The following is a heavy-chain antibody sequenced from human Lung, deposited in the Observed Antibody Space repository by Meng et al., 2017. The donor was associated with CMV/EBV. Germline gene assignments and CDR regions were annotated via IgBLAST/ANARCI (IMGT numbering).Heavy chain of an antibody. CDR1: GYPFTSYG. J-gene: IGHJ5*02. CDR3: ARDFYDIEVHYYDCFDP. D-gene: IGHD2-21*01. V-gene: IGHV1-18*01. CDR2: ISGYNGRT. Sequence: ASXXVSXKTSGYPFTSYGISWVRQAPGQGLEWMGWISGYNGRTNYEQNFHGRLTMTADTSTSTAYMELRSLRSDDTDDTAMYYCARDFYDIEVHYYDCFDPXGQGXLVTVSS.